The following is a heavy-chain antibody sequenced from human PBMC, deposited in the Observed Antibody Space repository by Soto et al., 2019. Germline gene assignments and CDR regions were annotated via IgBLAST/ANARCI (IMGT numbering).Heavy chain of an antibody. Sequence: ASVKVSCKASGGTFSSYAISWVRQAPGQGLEWMGGIIPIFGTANYAQKFQGRVTITADESTSTAYMELSSLRSEDTAVYYCARLGGSYSLTDNWFDPWGQGTLVTVSS. J-gene: IGHJ5*02. CDR2: IIPIFGTA. CDR1: GGTFSSYA. CDR3: ARLGGSYSLTDNWFDP. V-gene: IGHV1-69*13. D-gene: IGHD1-26*01.